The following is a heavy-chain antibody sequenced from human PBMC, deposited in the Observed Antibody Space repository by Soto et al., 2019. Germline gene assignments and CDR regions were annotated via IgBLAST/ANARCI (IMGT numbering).Heavy chain of an antibody. CDR2: ISYDGSNK. D-gene: IGHD6-19*01. V-gene: IGHV3-30*18. CDR3: AKRVPIPSSGWDYYYGMDV. CDR1: GFTFSSYG. J-gene: IGHJ6*02. Sequence: PGGSLRLSCAASGFTFSSYGMHWVRQAPGKGLEWVAVISYDGSNKYYADSVKGRFTISRDNSKNTLYLQMNSLRAEDTAVYYCAKRVPIPSSGWDYYYGMDVWGQGTTVTVSS.